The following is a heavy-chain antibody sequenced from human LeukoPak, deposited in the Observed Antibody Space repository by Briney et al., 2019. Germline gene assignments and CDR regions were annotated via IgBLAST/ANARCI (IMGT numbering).Heavy chain of an antibody. CDR3: AKDVDTAMVTGYFDY. Sequence: GGSLRLSCAASGFTFSIYSMNWVRQAPGKGLEWVASISGSTTYIYYADSMKGRFTISRDNAKNSLFLQMNSLRAEDTAVYYCAKDVDTAMVTGYFDYWGQGTLVTVSS. CDR2: ISGSTTYI. D-gene: IGHD5-18*01. CDR1: GFTFSIYS. J-gene: IGHJ4*02. V-gene: IGHV3-21*01.